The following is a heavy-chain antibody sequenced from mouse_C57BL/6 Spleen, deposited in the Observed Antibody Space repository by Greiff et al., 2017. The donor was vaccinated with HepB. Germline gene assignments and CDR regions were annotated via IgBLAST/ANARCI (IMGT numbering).Heavy chain of an antibody. CDR1: GYTFTDYN. D-gene: IGHD1-1*01. CDR2: INPNNGGT. J-gene: IGHJ1*03. CDR3: ARITTVVAQWYFDV. Sequence: VQLQQSGTELVKPGASVKIPCKASGYTFTDYNMDWVKQSHGKSLEWIGDINPNNGGTIYNQKFKGKVTLTVDKSSSTAYMELRSLTSEDTAVYYCARITTVVAQWYFDVWGTGTTVTVSS. V-gene: IGHV1-18*01.